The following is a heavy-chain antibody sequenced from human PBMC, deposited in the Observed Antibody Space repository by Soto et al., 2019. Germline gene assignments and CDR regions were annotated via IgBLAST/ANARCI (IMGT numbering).Heavy chain of an antibody. Sequence: GGSLRLSCAASGFTFSSYSMNWVRQAPGKGLEWVSSISSSSSYIYYADSVKGRFTISRDNAKNSLYLQMNSLRAEDTAVYYCVRDAGSYYYNLTGSYGMDVWGQGTTVTVSS. CDR3: VRDAGSYYYNLTGSYGMDV. V-gene: IGHV3-21*01. CDR1: GFTFSSYS. CDR2: ISSSSSYI. D-gene: IGHD3-9*01. J-gene: IGHJ6*02.